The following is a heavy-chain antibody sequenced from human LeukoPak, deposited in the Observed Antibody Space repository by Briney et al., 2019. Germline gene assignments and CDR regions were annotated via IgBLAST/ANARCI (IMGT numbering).Heavy chain of an antibody. V-gene: IGHV3-66*01. CDR2: IYSGGST. CDR3: ARDPVYYDRSGLGVRKYFQH. Sequence: PGGSLRLSCAASGFTVSSNYMSWVRQAPGKGLEWVSVIYSGGSTYYADSVKGRFTISRDNSKNTLYLQMNSLRAEDTAVYYCARDPVYYDRSGLGVRKYFQHGGRGTRVTVPS. CDR1: GFTVSSNY. J-gene: IGHJ1*01. D-gene: IGHD3-22*01.